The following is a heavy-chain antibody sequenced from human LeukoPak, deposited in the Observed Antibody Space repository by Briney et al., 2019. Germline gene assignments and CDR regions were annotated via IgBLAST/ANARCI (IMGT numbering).Heavy chain of an antibody. Sequence: GGSLRLSCAASGFTFSSYAMSWVRQAPGKGLEWVSAISGSGGSTYYADSVKGRFTISRDNSKNTLYLQMNSLRAEDTAVYYCAKDGETSCGGDCYSYYFDYWGQGTLVTVSS. CDR1: GFTFSSYA. CDR3: AKDGETSCGGDCYSYYFDY. V-gene: IGHV3-23*01. D-gene: IGHD2-21*02. J-gene: IGHJ4*02. CDR2: ISGSGGST.